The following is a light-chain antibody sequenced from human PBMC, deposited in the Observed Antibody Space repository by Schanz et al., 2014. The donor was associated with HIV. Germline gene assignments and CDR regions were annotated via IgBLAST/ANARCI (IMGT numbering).Light chain of an antibody. CDR2: LNSDGSH. Sequence: QPVLTQSPSASASLGASVKLTCTLASGHRTYAIAWHQQQPEKGPRYLMNLNSDGSHSKGDGIPDRFSGSSSGAERYLTISSLQSEDEADYYCQTWGTGIVVFGGGPKLTVL. CDR1: SGHRTYA. V-gene: IGLV4-69*02. CDR3: QTWGTGIVV. J-gene: IGLJ2*01.